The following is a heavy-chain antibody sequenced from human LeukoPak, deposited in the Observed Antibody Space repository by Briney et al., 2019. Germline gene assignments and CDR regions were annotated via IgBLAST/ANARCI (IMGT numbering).Heavy chain of an antibody. CDR1: GYTFTSYD. V-gene: IGHV1-8*01. D-gene: IGHD1-7*01. CDR3: ARWRPELPWFDP. Sequence: ASVKVSCKASGYTFTSYDINWVRQATGQGLEWMGWMNPNSGNTGYAQKFQGRVTMTRNTSISTAYMELSSLRSEDTAVYYCARWRPELPWFDPRGQGTLVTVSS. CDR2: MNPNSGNT. J-gene: IGHJ5*02.